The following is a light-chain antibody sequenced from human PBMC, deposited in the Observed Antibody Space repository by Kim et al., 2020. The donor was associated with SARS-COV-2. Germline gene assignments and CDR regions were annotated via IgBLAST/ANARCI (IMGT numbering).Light chain of an antibody. CDR1: SGSIVSNY. V-gene: IGLV6-57*04. Sequence: NFMLTQPHSVSESPGKTVTSSCTRSSGSIVSNYVQRYQQRPGSAPTTVIYEDNQRPSGVPDRFSGSIDSSSNSASLTISGLKTEDEADCYCQSYDSSNRVFGGGTQLTVL. J-gene: IGLJ3*02. CDR3: QSYDSSNRV. CDR2: EDN.